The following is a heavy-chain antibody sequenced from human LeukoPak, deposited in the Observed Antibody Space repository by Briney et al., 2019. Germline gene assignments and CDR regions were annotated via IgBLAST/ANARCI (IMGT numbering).Heavy chain of an antibody. CDR1: GGSVSSGFYY. J-gene: IGHJ3*02. CDR3: ARALDDAFDI. Sequence: SETLSLTCTVSGGSVSSGFYYWSWIRQPAGKGLEWIGRIYTSGSTNYNPSLKSRVTISVDTSKNQFSLKLGSVTATDTAVYYCARALDDAFDIWGQGTKVTVSS. CDR2: IYTSGST. D-gene: IGHD3-3*01. V-gene: IGHV4-61*02.